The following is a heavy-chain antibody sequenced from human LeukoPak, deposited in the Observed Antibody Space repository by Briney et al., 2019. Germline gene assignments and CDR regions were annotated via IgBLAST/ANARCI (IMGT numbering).Heavy chain of an antibody. Sequence: GGSLRLSCAASGFTFSSYSMNWVRQAPGKGLEWVSSISSSSSYIYYADSVKGRFTISRDNAKNALYLQMNSLRAEDTAVYYCARAGWTVTTVDYWGQGTLVTVSS. CDR3: ARAGWTVTTVDY. J-gene: IGHJ4*02. CDR1: GFTFSSYS. V-gene: IGHV3-21*01. CDR2: ISSSSSYI. D-gene: IGHD4-17*01.